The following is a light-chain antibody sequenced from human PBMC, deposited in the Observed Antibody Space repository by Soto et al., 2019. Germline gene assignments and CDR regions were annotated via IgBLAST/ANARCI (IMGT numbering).Light chain of an antibody. V-gene: IGLV2-23*01. CDR1: SSDVGSYNL. CDR3: SSYVGSSTV. Sequence: QSALTQPASVSGSPGQSITISCTGTSSDVGSYNLVSWYQQHPGKAPKLMIYEGSKRPSGVSDRFSGSKSGNTASRTISGLQAEDEAGYYCSSYVGSSTVFGGGTKLTVL. J-gene: IGLJ2*01. CDR2: EGS.